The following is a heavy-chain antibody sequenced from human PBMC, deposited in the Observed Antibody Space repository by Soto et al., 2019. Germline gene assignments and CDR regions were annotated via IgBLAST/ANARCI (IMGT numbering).Heavy chain of an antibody. D-gene: IGHD3-10*01. V-gene: IGHV3-23*01. Sequence: GGSLRLSCVASGFTFSSSGMSWVRQAPGKGLEWVSGISGSGDNTFYAGSVKGRFTISRDNSRNTMYLQMNSLRAEDTAIYYCANEPRGPDYWGQRTLVTVAS. J-gene: IGHJ4*02. CDR1: GFTFSSSG. CDR3: ANEPRGPDY. CDR2: ISGSGDNT.